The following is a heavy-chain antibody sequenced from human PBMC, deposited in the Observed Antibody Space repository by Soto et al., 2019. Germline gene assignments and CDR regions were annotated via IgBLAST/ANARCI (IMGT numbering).Heavy chain of an antibody. CDR1: GFTFTSSA. Sequence: VKVSCKASGFTFTSSAVQWVRQARGQPLEWIGWIVLGNGNTNYAQKFQGRVTITRDKSTSTAYMDLSRLRSDDTAMYYCAARIGNIGWYWLDAWGQGTQVTVSS. D-gene: IGHD6-19*01. CDR3: AARIGNIGWYWLDA. CDR2: IVLGNGNT. J-gene: IGHJ5*02. V-gene: IGHV1-58*01.